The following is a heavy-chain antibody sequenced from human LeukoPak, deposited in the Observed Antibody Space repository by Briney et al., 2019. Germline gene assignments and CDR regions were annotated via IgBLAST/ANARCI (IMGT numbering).Heavy chain of an antibody. CDR3: AKDDYGDYVPGY. J-gene: IGHJ4*02. CDR1: GFTFSSYA. D-gene: IGHD4-17*01. CDR2: ISGSGGST. Sequence: GGSLRLSCAASGFTFSSYAMSWVRQAPGKGREWVSAISGSGGSTYYADSVKGRFTISRDNSKNTLYLQMNSLRAEDTAVYYCAKDDYGDYVPGYWGQGTLVTVSS. V-gene: IGHV3-23*01.